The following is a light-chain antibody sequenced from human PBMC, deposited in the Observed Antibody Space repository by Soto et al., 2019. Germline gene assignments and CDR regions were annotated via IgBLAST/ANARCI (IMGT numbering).Light chain of an antibody. J-gene: IGKJ1*01. V-gene: IGKV3-20*01. CDR3: QQYLTSPKT. Sequence: EIVFTHSPGTLSLSPGERATLSCRASQSVSSSYLAWYQQKPGQAPRLLIYGASSRATGIPDRFSGSGSGTDFTLTISRLEPEDFAVYYCQQYLTSPKTFGQGTKVDI. CDR1: QSVSSSY. CDR2: GAS.